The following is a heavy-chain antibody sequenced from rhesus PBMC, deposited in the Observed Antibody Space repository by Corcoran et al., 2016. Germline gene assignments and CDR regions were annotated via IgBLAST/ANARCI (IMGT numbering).Heavy chain of an antibody. CDR1: GGSLTSDW. D-gene: IGHD1-44*01. CDR3: ARDRGAVGDY. CDR2: ISGPEGNT. J-gene: IGHJ4*01. V-gene: IGHV4-173*01. Sequence: QLHLQESGPGLVKPSETLSLTCVVSGGSLTSDWCRWFRQPPGKGLEGLGRISGPEGNTMNNPSLKSRVTLSVDTSKNQRSLRLISVTAADTAIYYWARDRGAVGDYWGQGVLVTVSS.